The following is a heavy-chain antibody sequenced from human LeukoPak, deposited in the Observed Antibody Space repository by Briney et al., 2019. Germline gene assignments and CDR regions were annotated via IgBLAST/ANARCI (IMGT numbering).Heavy chain of an antibody. CDR2: INHSGST. Sequence: SETLSLTCAVYGGSFSSYYWSWIRQPPGKGLEWIGEINHSGSTNYNPSLKSRVTISVDTSKNQFSLKLSSVTAADTAVYYCARGRTYYDFWSGYLRIGNWFDPWGQGTLVTVSS. D-gene: IGHD3-3*01. CDR1: GGSFSSYY. J-gene: IGHJ5*02. V-gene: IGHV4-34*01. CDR3: ARGRTYYDFWSGYLRIGNWFDP.